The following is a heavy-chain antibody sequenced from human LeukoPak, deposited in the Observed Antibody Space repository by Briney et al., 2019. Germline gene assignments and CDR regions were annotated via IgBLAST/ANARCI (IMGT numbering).Heavy chain of an antibody. CDR3: ARGGLPGGFDY. Sequence: GGSLRLSCAASGFTLSNSWMFWVRQAPGRGLGWVSDINNDGSRTSYADSVKGRFTISRDGAKNTLFLQMNSLRAEDTAVYYCARGGLPGGFDYWGQGTLVTVSS. J-gene: IGHJ4*02. D-gene: IGHD7-27*01. V-gene: IGHV3-74*01. CDR1: GFTLSNSW. CDR2: INNDGSRT.